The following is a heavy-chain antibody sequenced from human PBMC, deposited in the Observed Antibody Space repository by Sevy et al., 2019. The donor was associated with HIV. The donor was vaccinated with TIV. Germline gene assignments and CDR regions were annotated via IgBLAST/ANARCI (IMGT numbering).Heavy chain of an antibody. V-gene: IGHV5-51*01. D-gene: IGHD3-22*01. Sequence: GESLKISCQGSGYSFASHWIAWVRQMPGKGLEWMGIIYPDDSDTRYSPSFQGQVTFSADKSIFTAYLQWSSLKASGTAVYYCATSRSGYFDGSGYYIYWGQGTQVTVSS. CDR2: IYPDDSDT. J-gene: IGHJ4*01. CDR1: GYSFASHW. CDR3: ATSRSGYFDGSGYYIY.